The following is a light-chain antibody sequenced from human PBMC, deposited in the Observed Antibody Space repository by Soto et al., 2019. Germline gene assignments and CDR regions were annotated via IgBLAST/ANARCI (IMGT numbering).Light chain of an antibody. Sequence: EIVLTQSPGTLSLSPGERATLSCRASQRVSSNYLAWYQQKPGQAPRLLIYGISSRATGVPDRFSGSGSGTDFTLTVSRLEPDDFAVYYWQQYGRSPRTFGQGTKVEIK. CDR3: QQYGRSPRT. J-gene: IGKJ1*01. V-gene: IGKV3-20*01. CDR2: GIS. CDR1: QRVSSNY.